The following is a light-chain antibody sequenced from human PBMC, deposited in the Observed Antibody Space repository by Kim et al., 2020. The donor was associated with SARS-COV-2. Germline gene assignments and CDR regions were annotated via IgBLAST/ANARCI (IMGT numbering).Light chain of an antibody. V-gene: IGKV3-15*01. Sequence: EIVMTQSPATLSVSPGERATLSCRASQSINNDLAWYQQNPGQAPRLLIYDASTRATGIPARFSGSGSGSEFTLTISSLQAEDFAVYYWQQNKNRPITLGEGTRLDIK. CDR2: DAS. CDR3: QQNKNRPIT. CDR1: QSINND. J-gene: IGKJ5*01.